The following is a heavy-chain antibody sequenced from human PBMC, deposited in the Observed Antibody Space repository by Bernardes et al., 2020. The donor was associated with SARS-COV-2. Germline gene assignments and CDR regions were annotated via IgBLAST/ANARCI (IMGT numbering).Heavy chain of an antibody. CDR1: GGSISSYY. D-gene: IGHD6-19*01. CDR2: IYYSGST. V-gene: IGHV4-59*07. J-gene: IGHJ4*02. Sequence: SNTLQVSCTFSGGSISSYYWSWIRKRPGKGLEWIGYIYYSGSTNYNPSLKSRVTISVDTSKNQFSLKLSSVTAADTAVYYCARGGNSSGWKNYFDYWGQGTLVTVSS. CDR3: ARGGNSSGWKNYFDY.